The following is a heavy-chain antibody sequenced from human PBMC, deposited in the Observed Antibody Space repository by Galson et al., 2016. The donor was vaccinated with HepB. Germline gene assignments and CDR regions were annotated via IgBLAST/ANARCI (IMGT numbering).Heavy chain of an antibody. CDR1: GFTFRTYS. D-gene: IGHD2-21*01. CDR2: INSIGDI. CDR3: VKDRIYRSTWQFFDY. V-gene: IGHV3-21*04. J-gene: IGHJ4*02. Sequence: SLRLSCAASGFTFRTYSMNWVRQAPGKGLEWVSSINSIGDIYYADSVKGRFTISRDNGKNSLYLQMNSLRAEDAALYYCVKDRIYRSTWQFFDYWGQGTLVIASS.